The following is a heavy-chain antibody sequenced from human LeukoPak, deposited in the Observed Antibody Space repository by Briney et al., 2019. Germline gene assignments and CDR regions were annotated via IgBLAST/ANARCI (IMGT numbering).Heavy chain of an antibody. J-gene: IGHJ4*02. D-gene: IGHD3-10*01. CDR1: GFTFSTYA. CDR2: ISGSGGST. Sequence: PGGSLRLSCAASGFTFSTYAMSWVRQAPGKGLEWVSAISGSGGSTYYADSVKGRFTISRDDSKNTLYLQMNSLRAEDTAVYYCAKYPENAGYFDYWGQGTLVTVSS. CDR3: AKYPENAGYFDY. V-gene: IGHV3-23*01.